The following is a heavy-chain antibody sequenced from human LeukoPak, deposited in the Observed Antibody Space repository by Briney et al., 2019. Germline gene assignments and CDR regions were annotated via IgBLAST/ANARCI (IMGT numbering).Heavy chain of an antibody. CDR3: ARDLHGSPDR. CDR2: INPDGRTT. V-gene: IGHV3-74*01. J-gene: IGHJ5*02. D-gene: IGHD2-2*03. CDR1: GFTFTTFW. Sequence: GGSLRLSCAASGFTFTTFWMNWVRQVPGKGLVWVSLINPDGRTTTYADSVKGRFTISRDNAKNTVYLQMSSLRDEDTAIYYCARDLHGSPDRWGQGNLVTVSS.